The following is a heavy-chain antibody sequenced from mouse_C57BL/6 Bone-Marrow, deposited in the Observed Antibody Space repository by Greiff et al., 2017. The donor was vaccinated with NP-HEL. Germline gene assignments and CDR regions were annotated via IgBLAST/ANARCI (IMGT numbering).Heavy chain of an antibody. D-gene: IGHD1-1*01. J-gene: IGHJ1*03. CDR1: GYTFTDYY. Sequence: QVQLQQSGAELVRPGASVKLSCKASGYTFTDYYINWVKQRPGQGLEWIARIYPGSGNTYYNEKFKGKATLTAEKSSSTAYMQLSSLTSEDSAVYFCARIYYGSSLYWYFDVWGTGTTVTVSS. CDR2: IYPGSGNT. CDR3: ARIYYGSSLYWYFDV. V-gene: IGHV1-76*01.